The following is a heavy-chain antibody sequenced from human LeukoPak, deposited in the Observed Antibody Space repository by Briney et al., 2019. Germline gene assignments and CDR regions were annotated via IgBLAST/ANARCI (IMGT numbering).Heavy chain of an antibody. CDR1: GFTLSSYW. CDR3: ARGNAHAFDI. J-gene: IGHJ3*02. CDR2: INSDGSGI. V-gene: IGHV3-74*01. Sequence: GGSLRLSCAVSGFTLSSYWMHWVRQLPGKGLVWVSRINSDGSGISYAGSVKGRFTISRDNAKNTLYLQMNSLRAEDTAVCYCARGNAHAFDIWGQGTMVTVSS.